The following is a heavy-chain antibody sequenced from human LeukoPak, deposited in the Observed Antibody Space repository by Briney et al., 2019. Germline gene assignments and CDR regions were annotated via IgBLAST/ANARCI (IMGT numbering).Heavy chain of an antibody. V-gene: IGHV3-48*03. J-gene: IGHJ2*01. CDR3: ARDDVLSLGISFDL. CDR2: ISGSGSSI. Sequence: GGSLRLSCAASGFTFTTYEMNWVRQAPGKGLEWVSYISGSGSSIYYADSVEGRFTISGDNAKHSLYLQMNSLRAEDTAVYYCARDDVLSLGISFDLWGRGTLVTVSS. CDR1: GFTFTTYE. D-gene: IGHD3-10*02.